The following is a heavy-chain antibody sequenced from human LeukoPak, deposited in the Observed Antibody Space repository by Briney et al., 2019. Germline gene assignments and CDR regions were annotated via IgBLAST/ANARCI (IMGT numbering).Heavy chain of an antibody. CDR3: ARDNFGFDY. CDR2: LWSDGSNK. CDR1: GFTFSSYG. V-gene: IGHV3-33*01. Sequence: GGTLRLSCAASGFTFSSYGMHWVRQAPGKGLEWVAVLWSDGSNKYYADSVKGRFTISRDNSKNTLYLQMNSLRAEDTAVFYCARDNFGFDYWGQGTLVTVSS. D-gene: IGHD1-20*01. J-gene: IGHJ4*02.